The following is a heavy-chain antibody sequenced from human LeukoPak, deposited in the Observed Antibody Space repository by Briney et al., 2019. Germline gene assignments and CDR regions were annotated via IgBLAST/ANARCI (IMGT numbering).Heavy chain of an antibody. D-gene: IGHD2-15*01. Sequence: SETLSLTCTVSGGSINNYYWSWIRQPAGKGLEWIGRIYTRGSTNYNPSLKSRVTMSVDTSKNQLSLQLSSVTAADTAVYYCARGRYCSADICSGGDAFDIWGQGTMVSVSS. V-gene: IGHV4-4*07. CDR3: ARGRYCSADICSGGDAFDI. CDR1: GGSINNYY. J-gene: IGHJ3*02. CDR2: IYTRGST.